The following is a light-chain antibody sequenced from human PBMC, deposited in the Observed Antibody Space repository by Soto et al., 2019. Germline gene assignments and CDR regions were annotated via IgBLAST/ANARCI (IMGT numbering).Light chain of an antibody. J-gene: IGKJ1*01. Sequence: EIVMTQSPDSLAVPLGERASINCKSSQTVLFSAKNRNYISRYQQKPGQPPKVLVYWASTRESGVPDRFSGSGSETNFTLTISGLQSEDVAVYYCLQHYSFPRTFGQGTKVEI. CDR2: WAS. V-gene: IGKV4-1*01. CDR3: LQHYSFPRT. CDR1: QTVLFSAKNRNY.